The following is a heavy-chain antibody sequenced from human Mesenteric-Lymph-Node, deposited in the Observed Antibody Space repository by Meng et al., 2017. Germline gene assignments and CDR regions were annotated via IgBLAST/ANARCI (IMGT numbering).Heavy chain of an antibody. CDR2: IYTSGST. J-gene: IGHJ5*02. CDR3: ARAGYYGSGSYPFFPRKLGGWFDP. D-gene: IGHD3-10*01. CDR1: GGSISSGSYY. Sequence: SETLSLTCTVSGGSISSGSYYWSWIRQPAGKGLEWIGRIYTSGSTNYNPSLKSRVTISVDTSKNQFSLKLSSVTAADTAVYYCARAGYYGSGSYPFFPRKLGGWFDPWGQGTLVTVSS. V-gene: IGHV4-61*02.